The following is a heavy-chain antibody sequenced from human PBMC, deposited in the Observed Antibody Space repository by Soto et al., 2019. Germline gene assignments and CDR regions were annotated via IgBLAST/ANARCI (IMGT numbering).Heavy chain of an antibody. CDR2: ISYDGSNT. V-gene: IGHV3-30*18. Sequence: QVQLVESGGGVVQPGWSLRLSCAASGFSISDYGMEWVRQAPGKGLEWVALISYDGSNTYYADSVKGRFTISRDNSKDTLFLQMTGLRREDTAVYYCAKGAGDRLSLGMDVWSQGTTVTVSS. CDR3: AKGAGDRLSLGMDV. D-gene: IGHD1-26*01. CDR1: GFSISDYG. J-gene: IGHJ6*02.